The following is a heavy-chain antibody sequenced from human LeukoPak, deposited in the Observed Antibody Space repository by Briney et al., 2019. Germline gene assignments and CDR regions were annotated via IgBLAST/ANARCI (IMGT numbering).Heavy chain of an antibody. D-gene: IGHD3-10*01. V-gene: IGHV3-11*04. CDR2: ISTSGSTT. J-gene: IGHJ4*02. CDR3: ARDYFGSGYVDY. CDR1: GITFNYYY. Sequence: GGSLRLSCAASGITFNYYYMSWIRQAPGKGLELVSYISTSGSTTHYADSVKGRFIISRDNAKNSLYLQMNSLRAEDTAVYYCARDYFGSGYVDYWGQGTLVTVSS.